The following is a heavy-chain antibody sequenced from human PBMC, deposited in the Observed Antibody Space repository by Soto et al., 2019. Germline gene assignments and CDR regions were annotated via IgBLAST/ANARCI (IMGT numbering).Heavy chain of an antibody. D-gene: IGHD5-12*01. Sequence: QVQLVQSGAEGKEPGASVKVSCTASGYTFTNYYMHWLRQAPGQGLEWMGMIIPSGGRTTYAQKFQGSVTLTRDTSTGTFYMDLTSLRFEDTAFYYCTIGLGQRGGSYWGQGTLVTVSS. CDR2: IIPSGGRT. CDR1: GYTFTNYY. CDR3: TIGLGQRGGSY. V-gene: IGHV1-46*03. J-gene: IGHJ4*02.